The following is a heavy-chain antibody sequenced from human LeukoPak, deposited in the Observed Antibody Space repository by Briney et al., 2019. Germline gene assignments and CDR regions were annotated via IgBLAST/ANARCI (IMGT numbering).Heavy chain of an antibody. Sequence: HPGRSLRLSCAASGFTFNSYGMHWVRQAPGKGLEWVAVISYDGSNKYYADSVKGRFTISRDNSKNTLYLQMNSLRAEDTAVYYCAKELEEYSSSGSDYWGQGTLVTVSS. CDR1: GFTFNSYG. J-gene: IGHJ4*02. V-gene: IGHV3-30*18. CDR2: ISYDGSNK. CDR3: AKELEEYSSSGSDY. D-gene: IGHD6-6*01.